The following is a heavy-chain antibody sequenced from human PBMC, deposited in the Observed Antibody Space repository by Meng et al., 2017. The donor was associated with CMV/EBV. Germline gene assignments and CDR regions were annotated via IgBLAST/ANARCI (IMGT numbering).Heavy chain of an antibody. Sequence: KGDCKAAGGTVSSYTISWGRQAPGQGLEWMGRIIPILGIANYAQKFQGRVTITADKSTSTAYMELSSLRSEDTAVYYCARASKEGDDPWGQGTLVTVSS. CDR2: IIPILGIA. CDR1: GGTVSSYT. V-gene: IGHV1-69*02. CDR3: ARASKEGDDP. J-gene: IGHJ5*02. D-gene: IGHD3-16*01.